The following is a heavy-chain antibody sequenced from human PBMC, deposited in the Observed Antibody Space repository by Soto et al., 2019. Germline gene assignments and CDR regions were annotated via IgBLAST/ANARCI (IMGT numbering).Heavy chain of an antibody. D-gene: IGHD3-10*01. V-gene: IGHV1-24*01. CDR3: ATGGPAGDFDN. J-gene: IGHJ4*02. CDR1: GYSLNELS. Sequence: QVHLVQSGAEVKKPGASVKVSCKVSGYSLNELSIHWMRQAPGKGLEWMGGFDPEDGEIVYAQKFQGRVTMTEDTSTDTANMDLSSLRSEDTAVYYCATGGPAGDFDNWGQGTLVTVSS. CDR2: FDPEDGEI.